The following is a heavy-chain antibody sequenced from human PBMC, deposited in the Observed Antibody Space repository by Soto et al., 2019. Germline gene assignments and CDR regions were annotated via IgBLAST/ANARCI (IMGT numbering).Heavy chain of an antibody. CDR2: IYYSGST. J-gene: IGHJ5*01. D-gene: IGHD1-7*01. CDR1: GGSISSGCYY. CDR3: ARDSPQTTNFES. Sequence: SETLSLTCTVSGGSISSGCYYWSWIRQHPGKGLEWIGYIYYSGSTYYNPSLKSRVTISVDTSNNQFSLKLSSVTAADTAVYYCARDSPQTTNFESLGQGTVVTVS. V-gene: IGHV4-31*03.